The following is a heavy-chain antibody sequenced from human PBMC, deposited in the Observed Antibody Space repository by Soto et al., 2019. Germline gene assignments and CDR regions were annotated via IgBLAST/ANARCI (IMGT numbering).Heavy chain of an antibody. J-gene: IGHJ2*01. Sequence: PSETLSLTCTVSGGSISSDSWSWIRQSPGKGLQWIGSIFDSGITKYNPSLKSRVTISVDTSKNQFSLKLTSMTAADTAVYYCARLGSVELVTDTNWYFDLWGRGTLVTVS. CDR3: ARLGSVELVTDTNWYFDL. D-gene: IGHD3-9*01. CDR2: IFDSGIT. CDR1: GGSISSDS. V-gene: IGHV4-59*08.